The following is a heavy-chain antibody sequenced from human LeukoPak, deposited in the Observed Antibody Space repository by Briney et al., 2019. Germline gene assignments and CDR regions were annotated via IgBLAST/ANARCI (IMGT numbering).Heavy chain of an antibody. J-gene: IGHJ4*02. Sequence: ASVKVSCKASGYTFTGYYMHWVRQAPGQGLEWMGWINPNSGGTNYAQKFQGRVTMTRDTSISTAYMELSRLRSDDTAVYYCARARYYYDSSGYASTTRPDYWGQGTLVTVSS. CDR1: GYTFTGYY. D-gene: IGHD3-22*01. V-gene: IGHV1-2*02. CDR3: ARARYYYDSSGYASTTRPDY. CDR2: INPNSGGT.